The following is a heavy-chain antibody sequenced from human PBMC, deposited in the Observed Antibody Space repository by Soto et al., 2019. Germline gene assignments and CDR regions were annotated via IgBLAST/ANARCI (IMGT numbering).Heavy chain of an antibody. J-gene: IGHJ3*02. CDR2: IYYSGST. CDR3: ARDYSREAGPHAFDI. V-gene: IGHV4-59*01. CDR1: GGSISSYY. Sequence: QVQLQESGPGLVKPSETLSLTCTVSGGSISSYYWSWIRQPPGKGLEWIGYIYYSGSTNYNPSLKRRVTIAVDTSKNQFSLKLSSVTAADTAVYYCARDYSREAGPHAFDIWGQGTMVTVSS. D-gene: IGHD2-15*01.